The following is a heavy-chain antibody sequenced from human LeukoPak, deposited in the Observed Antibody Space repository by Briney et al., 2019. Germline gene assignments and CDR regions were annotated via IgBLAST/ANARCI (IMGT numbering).Heavy chain of an antibody. CDR1: GFTFSNYG. Sequence: PGGSLRLSCAASGFTFSNYGMHWVRQAPGKGLVWVSRIYSDGGRTNYAESVKGRFTISRDNTKNTPYLQMNSLRAEDTAVYYCARDAIYGGDYWGQGTLVTVSS. D-gene: IGHD2/OR15-2a*01. V-gene: IGHV3-74*01. J-gene: IGHJ4*02. CDR2: IYSDGGRT. CDR3: ARDAIYGGDY.